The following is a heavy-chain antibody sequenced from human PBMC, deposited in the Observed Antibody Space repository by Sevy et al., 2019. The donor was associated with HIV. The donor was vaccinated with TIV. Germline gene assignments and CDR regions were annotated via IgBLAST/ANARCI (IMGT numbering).Heavy chain of an antibody. V-gene: IGHV5-51*01. CDR3: ARHVAGGDYYYGMDV. D-gene: IGHD2-21*01. Sequence: GESLKISCKGSGYSFTSYWIGWVRQMPGKGLEWMGIIYPGDSDTRYSPSFQGQVTISADKSISTAYLQLSCMKASETAMYYCARHVAGGDYYYGMDVWGQGTTVTVSS. J-gene: IGHJ6*02. CDR1: GYSFTSYW. CDR2: IYPGDSDT.